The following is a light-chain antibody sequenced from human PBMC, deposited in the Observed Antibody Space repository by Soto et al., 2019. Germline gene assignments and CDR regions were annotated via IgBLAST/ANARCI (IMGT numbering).Light chain of an antibody. J-gene: IGLJ1*01. CDR2: DVS. V-gene: IGLV2-14*01. Sequence: QSALTQPASVSGSPGQSITISCTGTSSDVGGYNYVSWYQQHPGKAPKLMLDDVSNRPSGVSNRFSGSKYGNTASLTISGLQAEDEADYYCSSYTSSSPFYVFGTGTKLTVL. CDR1: SSDVGGYNY. CDR3: SSYTSSSPFYV.